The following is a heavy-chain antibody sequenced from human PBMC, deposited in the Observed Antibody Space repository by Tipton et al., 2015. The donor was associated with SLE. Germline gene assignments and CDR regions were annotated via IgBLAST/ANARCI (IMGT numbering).Heavy chain of an antibody. CDR3: ARDDYYDSSALAI. Sequence: TLSLTCAVYGGSFSGYYCRRIRQPPGKGLEWIGYIYSSGSTNYNPSLKSRVTISADTSKNQFSLKLSSVTAADTAVYYCARDDYYDSSALAIWGQGTMVTVSS. D-gene: IGHD3-22*01. CDR1: GGSFSGYY. J-gene: IGHJ3*02. V-gene: IGHV4-4*08. CDR2: IYSSGST.